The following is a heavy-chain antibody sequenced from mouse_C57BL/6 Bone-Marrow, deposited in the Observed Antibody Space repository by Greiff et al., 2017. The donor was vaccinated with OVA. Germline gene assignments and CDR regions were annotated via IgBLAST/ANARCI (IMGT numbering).Heavy chain of an antibody. Sequence: EVKLMESGPVLVKPGASVKMSCKASGYTFTDYYMNWVKQSHGKSLEWIGVINPYNGGTSYNQKFKGKATLTVDKSSSTAYMELNSLTSEDSAVDYCARWRGRNWYFDVWGTGTTVTVSS. CDR3: ARWRGRNWYFDV. CDR1: GYTFTDYY. CDR2: INPYNGGT. D-gene: IGHD1-1*01. J-gene: IGHJ1*03. V-gene: IGHV1-19*01.